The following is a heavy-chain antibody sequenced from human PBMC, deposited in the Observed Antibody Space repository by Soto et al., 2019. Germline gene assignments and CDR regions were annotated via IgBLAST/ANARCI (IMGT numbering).Heavy chain of an antibody. CDR2: ISSGGNNT. V-gene: IGHV3-23*01. CDR1: GFTFSSYD. J-gene: IGHJ3*02. CDR3: VRRAQYFDGTGFHAFDI. D-gene: IGHD3-22*01. Sequence: PGGSLRLSCAASGFTFSSYDMHWVRQAPGKGLEWVSAISSGGNNTHYADSVKGRFTITRDNSKNMLYLEMNSLTVEDTAVYYCVRRAQYFDGTGFHAFDIWGQGTRVTVSS.